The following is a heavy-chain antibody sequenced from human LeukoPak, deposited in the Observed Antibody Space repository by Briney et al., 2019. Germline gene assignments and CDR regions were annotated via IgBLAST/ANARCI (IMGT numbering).Heavy chain of an antibody. V-gene: IGHV3-48*01. Sequence: GGSLRLSCAASGFTFSSYAMSWVRQAPGKGLEWVSAISSSSSTIYYADSVKGRFTISRDNAKNSLYLQMNSLRAEDTAVYYCARDVSSSWFSFWVYWGQGTLVTVSS. D-gene: IGHD6-13*01. CDR1: GFTFSSYA. CDR2: ISSSSSTI. CDR3: ARDVSSSWFSFWVY. J-gene: IGHJ4*02.